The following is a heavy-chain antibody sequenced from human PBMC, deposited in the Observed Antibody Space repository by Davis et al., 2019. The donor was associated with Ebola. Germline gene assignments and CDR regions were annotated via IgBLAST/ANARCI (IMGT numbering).Heavy chain of an antibody. Sequence: GESLKISCAASGFTFSSYAMSWVRQTPGKGLEWVAVMSYHGVNEYYADSVKGRFTISRDNSKNTLYLQMNSLRGEDTAVYYCARDRYSSGWDHFDYWGQGTLVTVSS. CDR3: ARDRYSSGWDHFDY. V-gene: IGHV3-30-3*01. J-gene: IGHJ4*02. CDR2: MSYHGVNE. D-gene: IGHD6-19*01. CDR1: GFTFSSYA.